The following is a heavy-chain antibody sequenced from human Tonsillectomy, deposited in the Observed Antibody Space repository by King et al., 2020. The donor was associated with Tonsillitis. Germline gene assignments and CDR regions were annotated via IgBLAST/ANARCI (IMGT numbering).Heavy chain of an antibody. CDR3: ARNAAAASDLDY. D-gene: IGHD6-13*01. Sequence: VQLVESGAEVKKPGASVKVSCKASGYTFTTYYIHWVRQAPGQGLEWMGIINPYGVTTSYSQKFQGRVTMTSDTSTSTVHLELSSLRSEDTAVYYCARNAAAASDLDYWGQGTLAT. J-gene: IGHJ4*02. CDR2: INPYGVTT. V-gene: IGHV1-46*03. CDR1: GYTFTTYY.